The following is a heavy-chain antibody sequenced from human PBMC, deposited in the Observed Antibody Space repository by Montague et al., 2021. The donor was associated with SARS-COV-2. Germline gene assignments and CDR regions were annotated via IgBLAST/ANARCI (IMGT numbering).Heavy chain of an antibody. D-gene: IGHD1-20*01. J-gene: IGHJ4*02. Sequence: SLRLSCAASGFTFSGDWMHWIRQASGKGPMWVSRISPDEDEIDYVDFVKGRFTASRDNAKNTLYLQLNSLRVDDTAVYYCARDLRVGGGITGTTASDDWGQGTLVTVSS. CDR2: ISPDEDEI. CDR1: GFTFSGDW. V-gene: IGHV3-74*01. CDR3: ARDLRVGGGITGTTASDD.